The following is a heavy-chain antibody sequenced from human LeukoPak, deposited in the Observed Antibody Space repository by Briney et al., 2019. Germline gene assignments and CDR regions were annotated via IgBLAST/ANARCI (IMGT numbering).Heavy chain of an antibody. J-gene: IGHJ6*02. CDR3: ASSDLVTTAYYYYGMDV. CDR2: INHSGST. CDR1: GGSFSGYY. D-gene: IGHD2-21*02. V-gene: IGHV4-34*01. Sequence: SETLSLTCAVYGGSFSGYYWSWIRQPPGKGLEWIGEINHSGSTNYNPSLKSRVTISVDTPKNQFSLKLSSVTAADTAVYYCASSDLVTTAYYYYGMDVWGQGTTVTVSS.